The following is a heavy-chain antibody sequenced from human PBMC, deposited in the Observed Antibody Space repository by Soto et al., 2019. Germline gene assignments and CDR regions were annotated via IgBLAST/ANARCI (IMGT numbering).Heavy chain of an antibody. CDR2: ISATGSNT. Sequence: EVQLLESGGGLVQPGESLRLSCAASGFTFSNYAMNWVRQAPGKGLEWVSTISATGSNTYYADSVKGRFTLSRDNSSNILYVYMNTLRAEDTALYYSTKDRTNYSSGWAFEYWGQGILVTVSS. D-gene: IGHD6-19*01. J-gene: IGHJ4*02. CDR1: GFTFSNYA. V-gene: IGHV3-23*01. CDR3: TKDRTNYSSGWAFEY.